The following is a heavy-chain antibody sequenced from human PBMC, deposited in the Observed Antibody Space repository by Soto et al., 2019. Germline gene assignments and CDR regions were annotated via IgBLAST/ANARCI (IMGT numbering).Heavy chain of an antibody. D-gene: IGHD2-21*02. CDR2: ICSGGST. CDR1: GFTVSSHY. J-gene: IGHJ2*01. V-gene: IGHV3-66*01. CDR3: ARDYYGGNSRYFDL. Sequence: EVQLVESGGGLVQPGGSLRLSCAASGFTVSSHYMSWVRQAPGKGLEWVSVICSGGSTYYTDSVKGRFTISRDNSKNTLFLQMNSLRAEDTAVYYCARDYYGGNSRYFDLWGRGTLVTVSS.